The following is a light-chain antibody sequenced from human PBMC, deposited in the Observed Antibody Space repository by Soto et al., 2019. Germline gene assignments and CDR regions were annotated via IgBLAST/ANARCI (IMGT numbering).Light chain of an antibody. CDR3: QAWDSSTVV. CDR1: RLGDKY. CDR2: QDN. Sequence: SSELTQPPSVSVSPGQTASITCSGDRLGDKYYCWYQQKPGQSPVLLIYQDNKRPSGIPERFSGSNSGNTATLTISGTQAMDEADYFCQAWDSSTVVFGGGTKLTVL. J-gene: IGLJ2*01. V-gene: IGLV3-1*01.